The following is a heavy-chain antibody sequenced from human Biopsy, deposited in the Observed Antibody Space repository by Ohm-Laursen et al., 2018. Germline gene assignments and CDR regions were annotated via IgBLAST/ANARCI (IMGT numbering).Heavy chain of an antibody. CDR1: GYAVNDYF. J-gene: IGHJ3*01. CDR2: ISPNSGGT. Sequence: GASVKASCKGSGYAVNDYFLHWLRQAPGPGPEWMGWISPNSGGTNYAQKFQGRVTMTTDTSTSTVYLELRRLISDDAAVYYCARDIMNRIAGLVARSDVFDVWGQGTLVTVSS. CDR3: ARDIMNRIAGLVARSDVFDV. V-gene: IGHV1-2*02. D-gene: IGHD3-16*01.